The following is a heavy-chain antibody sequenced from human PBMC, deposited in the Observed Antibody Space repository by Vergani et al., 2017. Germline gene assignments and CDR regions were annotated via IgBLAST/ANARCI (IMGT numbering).Heavy chain of an antibody. J-gene: IGHJ2*01. D-gene: IGHD6-13*01. V-gene: IGHV3-9*01. CDR1: GFTFDDYA. CDR3: VKDIAASGNYWYFDL. CDR2: INWNSDSI. Sequence: EVQLVESGGGLVQPGRSLRLSCAASGFTFDDYAMHWVRQAPGKGLEWVSGINWNSDSIAYADSVKGRFTISRDNAKNSLYLRMNSLRAEDTALYYCVKDIAASGNYWYFDLWGRGTLVTVSS.